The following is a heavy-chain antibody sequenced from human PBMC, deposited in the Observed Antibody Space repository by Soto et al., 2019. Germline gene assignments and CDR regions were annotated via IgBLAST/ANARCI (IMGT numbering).Heavy chain of an antibody. CDR1: GFSLSTSGVG. V-gene: IGHV2-5*02. J-gene: IGHJ4*02. D-gene: IGHD3-9*01. Sequence: QITLKESGPPLVKPTQTLTLTCTFSGFSLSTSGVGVGWIRQPPGKALEWLALIYWDDDKRYSPSLKSRLTLXKXTXXNQVVLTMTNMDPVDTATYYCAHSRITISRRVFDYWGQGTLVTVSS. CDR3: AHSRITISRRVFDY. CDR2: IYWDDDK.